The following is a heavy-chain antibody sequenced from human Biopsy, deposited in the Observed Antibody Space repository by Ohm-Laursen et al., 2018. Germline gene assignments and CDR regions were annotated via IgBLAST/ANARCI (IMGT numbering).Heavy chain of an antibody. J-gene: IGHJ5*02. CDR2: IFYRGST. Sequence: GTLSLTCNVSGYSISRGYYWGWIRQPPGKGLEWIGSIFYRGSTHYKPSLKSRVNMFVDTSKNQFSLKLDSVTAADTAVYYCARDYDTSGYYYVSWGQGTLVTVSS. D-gene: IGHD3-22*01. CDR1: GYSISRGYY. CDR3: ARDYDTSGYYYVS. V-gene: IGHV4-38-2*02.